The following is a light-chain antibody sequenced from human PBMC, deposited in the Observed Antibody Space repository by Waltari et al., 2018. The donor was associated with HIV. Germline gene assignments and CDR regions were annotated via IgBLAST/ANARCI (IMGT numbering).Light chain of an antibody. CDR1: SSAVGGYNY. Sequence: QSALTQPRSVSGSPGQSVTISCTGPSSAVGGYNYVSWYQQHPGNAPKLMIDDVSKRPSGVPDRFSGSKSGNTAALTISGLQAEDEADYYCCSYAGSYTVFGGGTKLTVL. V-gene: IGLV2-11*01. CDR2: DVS. CDR3: CSYAGSYTV. J-gene: IGLJ2*01.